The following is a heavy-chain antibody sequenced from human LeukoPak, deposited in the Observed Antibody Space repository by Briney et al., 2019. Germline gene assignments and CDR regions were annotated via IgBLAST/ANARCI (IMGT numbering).Heavy chain of an antibody. V-gene: IGHV1-2*02. CDR3: ARDGDTAIVLYYFDY. CDR1: GYTFTGYY. J-gene: IGHJ4*02. CDR2: INPNSGGT. D-gene: IGHD5-18*01. Sequence: GASVKVSCTASGYTFTGYYMHWVRQAPGQGLEWMGWINPNSGGTNYAENLQGRVTMTRDTSISTAYMELSSLRADDTAVYYCARDGDTAIVLYYFDYWGQGTLVTVSS.